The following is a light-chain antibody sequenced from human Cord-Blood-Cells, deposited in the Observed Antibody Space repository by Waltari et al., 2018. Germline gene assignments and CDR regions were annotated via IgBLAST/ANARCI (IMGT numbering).Light chain of an antibody. CDR1: QSISSY. CDR2: AAS. V-gene: IGKV1-39*01. Sequence: DIQMTQSPSSLSASVGDRVTITCRASQSISSYLNWYQQTPGKAPKLLIYAASILQSGVPSRFSGSGSGTDFTPTISSLQPEDFATYYCQQSYSTPYSFGQGTKLEIK. J-gene: IGKJ2*03. CDR3: QQSYSTPYS.